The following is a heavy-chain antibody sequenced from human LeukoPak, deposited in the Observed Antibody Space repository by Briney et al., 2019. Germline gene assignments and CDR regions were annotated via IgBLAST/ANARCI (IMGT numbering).Heavy chain of an antibody. CDR1: GYTFTTYY. J-gene: IGHJ4*02. Sequence: ASVKVSCKASGYTFTTYYMHWVRQAPGQGLEWMGIINPSGGSTGYAQKFQGRVTMTRDMSTSTVYMELSSLRSEDTAVYYCARDREWELGYYFDYWGQGTLVTVSS. CDR2: INPSGGST. CDR3: ARDREWELGYYFDY. V-gene: IGHV1-46*01. D-gene: IGHD1-26*01.